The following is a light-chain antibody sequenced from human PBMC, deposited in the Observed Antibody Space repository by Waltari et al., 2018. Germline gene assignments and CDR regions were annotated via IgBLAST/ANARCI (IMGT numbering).Light chain of an antibody. J-gene: IGLJ3*02. CDR1: SIDVGAYNY. CDR3: SSYTTSSTLGV. Sequence: QSALTQPASVSGSPGQSIPISCTGTSIDVGAYNYVSWYQHHPGKAPKVMIYEVSNRPSGVSNRFSGSKSVNTASLTISGLQAEDEADYYCSSYTTSSTLGVFGGGTKLTVL. CDR2: EVS. V-gene: IGLV2-14*01.